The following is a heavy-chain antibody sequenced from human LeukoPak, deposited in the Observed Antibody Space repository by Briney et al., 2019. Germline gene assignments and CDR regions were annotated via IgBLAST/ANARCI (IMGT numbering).Heavy chain of an antibody. J-gene: IGHJ4*02. CDR3: AKSALYYYDSSGYYLNY. CDR2: ISGSGGST. V-gene: IGHV3-23*01. D-gene: IGHD3-22*01. CDR1: GFTFSSYA. Sequence: GGSLRLSCAASGFTFSSYAMSWVRQAPGKGLEWVSAISGSGGSTYYADSVKGRFTISRDNSKNTLYLQMNNLRAEDTAVYYCAKSALYYYDSSGYYLNYWGQGTLVTVSS.